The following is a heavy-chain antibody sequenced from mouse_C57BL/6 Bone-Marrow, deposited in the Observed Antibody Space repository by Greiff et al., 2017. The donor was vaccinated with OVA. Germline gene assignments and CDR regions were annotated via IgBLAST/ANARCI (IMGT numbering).Heavy chain of an antibody. CDR2: IDPSDSDT. V-gene: IGHV1-52*01. J-gene: IGHJ2*01. Sequence: VQLQQPGAELVRPGSSVKLSCKASGYTFTSYWMHWVKQRPIQGLEWIGNIDPSDSDTHYNQKFKDKATLTVDKSSSTAYMQLSSLTSEDSAVYYCARYDYDYVDYWGQGTTLTVSA. CDR3: ARYDYDYVDY. CDR1: GYTFTSYW. D-gene: IGHD2-4*01.